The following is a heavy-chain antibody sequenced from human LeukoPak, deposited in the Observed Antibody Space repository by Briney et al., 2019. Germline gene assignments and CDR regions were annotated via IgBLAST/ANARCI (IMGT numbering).Heavy chain of an antibody. Sequence: PGASVTVSCKASGGTFSSYAISWVRQAPGQGPEWMGGIIPIFGTANYAQKFQGRVTITADESTSTAYMELSSLRSEDTAVYYCAREVHGDYGRSFDYWGQGTLVTVSS. CDR3: AREVHGDYGRSFDY. CDR2: IIPIFGTA. V-gene: IGHV1-69*13. J-gene: IGHJ4*02. D-gene: IGHD4-17*01. CDR1: GGTFSSYA.